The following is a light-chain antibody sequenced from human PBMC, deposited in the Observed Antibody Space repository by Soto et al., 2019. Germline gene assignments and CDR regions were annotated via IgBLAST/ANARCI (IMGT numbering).Light chain of an antibody. V-gene: IGKV3-20*01. CDR3: QQYGGSRCT. CDR2: GAS. J-gene: IGKJ2*02. CDR1: QSIFNNY. Sequence: ENVLTQSPGTLSLSPRERATLSCRASQSIFNNYLAWYQQKPGQAPRLLVYGASFRATDIPDRFSGSGSGTDFTLTISRLKPEDVAVYYCQQYGGSRCTFGRGTRLEIK.